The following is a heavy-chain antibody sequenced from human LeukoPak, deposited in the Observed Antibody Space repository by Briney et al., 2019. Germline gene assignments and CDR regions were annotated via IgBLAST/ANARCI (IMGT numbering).Heavy chain of an antibody. CDR3: ARDLAWGGY. Sequence: GGSLRLSCAASGFTFSSYGMHWVRQAPGKGLEWVALIWYDGSNKYYTDSVKGRLTISRDNSKNTLYLRMNSLRAEDTAVYYCARDLAWGGYWGQGTLVTVSS. CDR2: IWYDGSNK. J-gene: IGHJ4*02. D-gene: IGHD7-27*01. CDR1: GFTFSSYG. V-gene: IGHV3-33*01.